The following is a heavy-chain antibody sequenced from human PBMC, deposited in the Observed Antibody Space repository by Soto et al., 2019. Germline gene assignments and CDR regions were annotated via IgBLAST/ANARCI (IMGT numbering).Heavy chain of an antibody. V-gene: IGHV4-30-2*01. Sequence: LSLTCAVSGGSISSGGYSWSWIRQPPGKGLEWIGYIYHSGSTYYNPSLKSRVTISVDRSKNQFSLKLSSVTAADTAVYYCARGDDSSGYYSGNWFDPWGQGTLVTVSS. CDR1: GGSISSGGYS. CDR3: ARGDDSSGYYSGNWFDP. J-gene: IGHJ5*02. D-gene: IGHD3-22*01. CDR2: IYHSGST.